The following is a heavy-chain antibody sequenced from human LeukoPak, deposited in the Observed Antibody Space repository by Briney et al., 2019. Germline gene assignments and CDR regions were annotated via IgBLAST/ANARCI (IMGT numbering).Heavy chain of an antibody. Sequence: GGSLRLSCAASGFTFSSYGMHWVRQAPGKGLEWVAVISYDGSNKYYADSVKGRFTISRDNSKNTLYLQMNSLRAEDTAVYYCAKAAAGSGGYYIDYWGQGTLVTVSS. CDR1: GFTFSSYG. J-gene: IGHJ4*02. D-gene: IGHD3-10*01. CDR3: AKAAAGSGGYYIDY. V-gene: IGHV3-30*18. CDR2: ISYDGSNK.